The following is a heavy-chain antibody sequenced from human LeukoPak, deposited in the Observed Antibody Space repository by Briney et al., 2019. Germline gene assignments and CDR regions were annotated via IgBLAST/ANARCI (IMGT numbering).Heavy chain of an antibody. J-gene: IGHJ3*02. V-gene: IGHV3-21*01. CDR1: GFTFSSYS. Sequence: PGGSLRLSXAASGFTFSSYSMNWVRQTPGKGLEWVSSISSSSSYIYYADSVKGRFTISRDNAKNSVYLQMNSLRAEDTAVYYCAREYYYDSSAWGAFDIWGQGTMVTVSS. CDR3: AREYYYDSSAWGAFDI. D-gene: IGHD3-22*01. CDR2: ISSSSSYI.